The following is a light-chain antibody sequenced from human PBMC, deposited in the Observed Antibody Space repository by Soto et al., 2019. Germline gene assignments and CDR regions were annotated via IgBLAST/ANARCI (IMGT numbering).Light chain of an antibody. CDR1: QSVSDF. J-gene: IGKJ3*01. CDR3: QQRSNWPIFT. V-gene: IGKV3-11*01. Sequence: EIVLTQSPGTLSLFPGERATLSCRASQSVSDFLAWYQQKPDQAPRLLIYDAAKRAPGIPARFSGSGSGTDFTLTISSLEPEDSAVYYCQQRSNWPIFTFGPGTKV. CDR2: DAA.